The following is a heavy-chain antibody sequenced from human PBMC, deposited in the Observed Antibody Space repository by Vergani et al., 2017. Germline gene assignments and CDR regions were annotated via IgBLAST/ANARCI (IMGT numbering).Heavy chain of an antibody. J-gene: IGHJ6*02. CDR1: GFTVSSNY. CDR3: ARDQRSYYYYGMDV. Sequence: EVQLVESGGGLIQPGGSLRLSCAASGFTVSSNYMSGVRQAPGRGLEWVSVIYSGGSTYYADSVKGRFTISRDNSKNTLYLQMNSLRAEDTAVYYCARDQRSYYYYGMDVWGQGTTVTVSS. V-gene: IGHV3-53*01. CDR2: IYSGGST.